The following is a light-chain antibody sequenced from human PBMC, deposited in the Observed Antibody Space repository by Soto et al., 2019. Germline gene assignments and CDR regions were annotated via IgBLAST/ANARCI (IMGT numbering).Light chain of an antibody. CDR1: SSDVGSYNV. V-gene: IGLV2-23*01. CDR3: CFYANSSGVV. J-gene: IGLJ2*01. CDR2: EGG. Sequence: QSALTQPASVSGSPGQSLTISCTGTSSDVGSYNVVSWYQQHPGKAPKLMIYEGGKRPSGVSNRFSGSNSGNTASLTISGLQAEDESDYYCFYANSSGVVFSGGTKVTVL.